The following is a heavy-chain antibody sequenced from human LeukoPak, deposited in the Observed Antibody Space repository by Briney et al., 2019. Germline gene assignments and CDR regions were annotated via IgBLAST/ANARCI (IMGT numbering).Heavy chain of an antibody. Sequence: GGSLRLSCAASGFTFSYYGMHWVRQAPGKGLEWVAFIRYDGNDKFYADSVKGRFTISRDTSRNTLYLQMNSLRTDDTAVYYCAKDLMRDRWFGESWGQGTLVTVSS. D-gene: IGHD3-10*01. CDR1: GFTFSYYG. J-gene: IGHJ5*02. V-gene: IGHV3-30*02. CDR2: IRYDGNDK. CDR3: AKDLMRDRWFGES.